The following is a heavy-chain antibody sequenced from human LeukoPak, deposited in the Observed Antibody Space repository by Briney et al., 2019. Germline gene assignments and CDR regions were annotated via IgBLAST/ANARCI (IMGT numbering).Heavy chain of an antibody. CDR3: AXRDXSXXYHYFDY. D-gene: IGHD2-2*01. J-gene: IGHJ4*02. CDR1: GFTFSSYS. V-gene: IGHV3-23*01. Sequence: GGSLRLSCAASGFTFSSYSMVWVRQAPGKGLEWLSTISGSGGSTYYADSVKGRFTISRDNSKNTLYLQMNSLRAEDTAVYYCAXRDXSXXYHYFDYWGQGTLVTVPS. CDR2: ISGSGGST.